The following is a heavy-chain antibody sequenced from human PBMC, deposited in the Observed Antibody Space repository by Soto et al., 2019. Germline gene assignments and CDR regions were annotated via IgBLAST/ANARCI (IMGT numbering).Heavy chain of an antibody. D-gene: IGHD2-15*01. V-gene: IGHV2-5*02. J-gene: IGHJ6*02. CDR2: IYWDDDK. Sequence: QITLKESGPTLVKPTQTLTLTCTFSGFSLSTSGVGVGWIRQPPVRALEWLALIYWDDDKRYSPSLTSRLTITKDTSKNQVVLTMTNMDPVDTATYYCAHVLVVVANYGMDVWGQGTTVTVSS. CDR1: GFSLSTSGVG. CDR3: AHVLVVVANYGMDV.